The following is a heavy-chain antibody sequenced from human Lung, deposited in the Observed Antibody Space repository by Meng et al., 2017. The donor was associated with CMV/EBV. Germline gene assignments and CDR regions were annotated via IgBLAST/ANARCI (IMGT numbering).Heavy chain of an antibody. V-gene: IGHV3-21*04. D-gene: IGHD1-26*01. CDR2: ISPSGEFT. CDR3: ARDFKVGRP. Sequence: GESLKISCAASGFPFSLFIMNWVRQAPGKGLEWVSCISPSGEFTYYGDSVKGRFTVSRDNTKNLLYLEMNSLTADDTAVYFCARDFKVGRPWGQGTLVTVSS. CDR1: GFPFSLFI. J-gene: IGHJ5*02.